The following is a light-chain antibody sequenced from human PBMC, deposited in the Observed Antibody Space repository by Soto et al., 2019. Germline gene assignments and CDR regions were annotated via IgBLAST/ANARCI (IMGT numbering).Light chain of an antibody. CDR1: SSDVGGYNY. V-gene: IGLV2-14*01. Sequence: QSALTQPASVSGSPGQSITISCTGTSSDVGGYNYVSWYQQHPGKAPKLTIYDVSNRPSGVSNRFSGSKSGNTACLTISGLQAEDEADYYCSSYTSSSTPPYVFGTGTKLTVL. CDR3: SSYTSSSTPPYV. J-gene: IGLJ1*01. CDR2: DVS.